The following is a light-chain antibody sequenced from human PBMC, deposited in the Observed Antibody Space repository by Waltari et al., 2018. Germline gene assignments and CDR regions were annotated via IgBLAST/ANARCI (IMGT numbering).Light chain of an antibody. CDR1: KLGSKY. Sequence: SYEVTQPPSVSVSPRQRATITCSGEKLGSKYVSWYQQKSGQSPVLGIYRDDKRPSGIPGRFSGSNSGNTATLTISGTQPMDEADYYCQAWDSSAFVFGAGTKVTVL. J-gene: IGLJ1*01. V-gene: IGLV3-1*01. CDR2: RDD. CDR3: QAWDSSAFV.